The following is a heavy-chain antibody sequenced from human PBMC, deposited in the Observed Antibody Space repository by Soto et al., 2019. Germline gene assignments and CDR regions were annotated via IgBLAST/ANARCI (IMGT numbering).Heavy chain of an antibody. CDR1: GGSFSGYY. CDR3: ARGRQYITIFGVVITGLWFDP. Sequence: SETLSLTCAVYGGSFSGYYWSWIRQPPGKGLEWIGEINHSGSTNYNPSLKSRVTISVDTSKNQFSLKLSSVTAADTAVYYCARGRQYITIFGVVITGLWFDPRGQRTLVTVSS. D-gene: IGHD3-3*01. V-gene: IGHV4-34*01. J-gene: IGHJ5*02. CDR2: INHSGST.